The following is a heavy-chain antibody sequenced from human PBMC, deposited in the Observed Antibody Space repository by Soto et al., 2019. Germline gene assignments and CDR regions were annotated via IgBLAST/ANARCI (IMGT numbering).Heavy chain of an antibody. V-gene: IGHV3-23*01. D-gene: IGHD3-3*01. CDR3: AKDRVRFLEWLSPYFDY. CDR2: ISGSGGST. CDR1: GFTFSSYA. Sequence: GGSLRLSCAASGFTFSSYAMSWVRQAPGKGLEWVSAISGSGGSTYYADSVKGRFTISRDNSKNTLYLQMNSLRAEDTAVYYCAKDRVRFLEWLSPYFDYWGQGTLVTVSS. J-gene: IGHJ4*02.